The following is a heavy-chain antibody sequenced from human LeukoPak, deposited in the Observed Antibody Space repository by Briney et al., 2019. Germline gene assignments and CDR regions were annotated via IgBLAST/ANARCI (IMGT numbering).Heavy chain of an antibody. CDR2: IYCSGSN. D-gene: IGHD4-17*01. Sequence: SETLSLTLTVSGGSISSGDYYWRWLRQPPGKGLEWIGYIYCSGSNYYNPSLKSRVTISVDTSKNQFALKLSSVAAADTAVYYCARSGDYGDYYWGQGTLVTVSS. CDR1: GGSISSGDYY. CDR3: ARSGDYGDYY. V-gene: IGHV4-30-4*01. J-gene: IGHJ4*02.